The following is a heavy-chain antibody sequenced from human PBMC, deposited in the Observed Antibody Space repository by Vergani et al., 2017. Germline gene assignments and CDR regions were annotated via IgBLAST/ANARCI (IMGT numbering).Heavy chain of an antibody. V-gene: IGHV1-69*01. CDR3: AGGGRYCSSTSCYTPFDY. J-gene: IGHJ4*02. CDR2: IIPIFGTA. Sequence: QVQLVQSGAEVKKPGSSVKVSCKASGGTFSSYAISWVRQAPGQGLEWMGGIIPIFGTANYAQKFQGIVTITADESTSTAYMELSSLRSEDTAVYYCAGGGRYCSSTSCYTPFDYWGQGTLVTVSS. CDR1: GGTFSSYA. D-gene: IGHD2-2*02.